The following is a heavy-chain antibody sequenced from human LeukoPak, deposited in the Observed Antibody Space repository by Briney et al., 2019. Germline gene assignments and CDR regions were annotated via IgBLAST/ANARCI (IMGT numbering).Heavy chain of an antibody. D-gene: IGHD3-10*01. CDR2: IYYSGST. CDR1: GGSISSYY. J-gene: IGHJ4*02. Sequence: SETLSLTCTVSGGSISSYYWSWIRRPPGKGLEWIGYIYYSGSTKYNPSLKSRVTISLDTSKNQLSLKVNYVTAADTAVYYCARQRFGELSHFDYWGQGTLVTISS. CDR3: ARQRFGELSHFDY. V-gene: IGHV4-59*08.